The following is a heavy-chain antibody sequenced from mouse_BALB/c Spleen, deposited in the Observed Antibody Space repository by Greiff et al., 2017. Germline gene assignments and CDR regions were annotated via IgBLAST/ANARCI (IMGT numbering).Heavy chain of an antibody. CDR1: GYSFTDYI. CDR3: ASLITTSGFAY. Sequence: VHVKQTGPELVKPGASVKISCKASGYSFTDYIMLWVKQSHGKSLEWIGNINPYYGSTSYNLKFKGKATLTVDKSSSTAYMQLNSLTSEDSAVYYCASLITTSGFAYWGQGTLVTVSA. J-gene: IGHJ3*01. V-gene: IGHV1-39*01. CDR2: INPYYGST. D-gene: IGHD2-4*01.